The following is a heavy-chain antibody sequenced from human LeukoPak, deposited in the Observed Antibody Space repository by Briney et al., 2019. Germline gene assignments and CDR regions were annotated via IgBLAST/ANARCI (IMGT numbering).Heavy chain of an antibody. J-gene: IGHJ3*02. CDR1: GFTFSSYG. CDR2: ISYDETNV. V-gene: IGHV3-30*18. D-gene: IGHD3-22*01. CDR3: AKWDYYDSSGYHDAFDI. Sequence: SGGSLRLSCAASGFTFSSYGIHWVRQAPGKGLEWVAVISYDETNVYYADSVKGRFTISRDNSKSTVYLQMNSLRAEDTAVYYCAKWDYYDSSGYHDAFDIWGQGTMVTVSS.